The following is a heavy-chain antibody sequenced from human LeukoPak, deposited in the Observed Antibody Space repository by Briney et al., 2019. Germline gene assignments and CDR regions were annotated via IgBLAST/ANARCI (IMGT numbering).Heavy chain of an antibody. CDR1: GGSISSYF. CDR3: ARGGSPRFDP. D-gene: IGHD5-12*01. V-gene: IGHV4-59*01. CDR2: IYDSGST. J-gene: IGHJ5*02. Sequence: SETLSLTCTVSGGSISSYFWSWIRQPPGKGLEWIGYIYDSGSTNYNPSLKSRVTLSIDTSKSQFFLKLNSVTAADTAVYYCARGGSPRFDPWGQGTLVTVSS.